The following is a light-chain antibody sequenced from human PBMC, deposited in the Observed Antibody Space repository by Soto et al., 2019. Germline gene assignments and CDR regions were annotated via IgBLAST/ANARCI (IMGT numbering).Light chain of an antibody. J-gene: IGKJ2*01. CDR3: QQRSDWPRT. Sequence: EIVLTQSPATLSLSPGERATLSCRASQSMSSYLAWYQQKPGQAPRLLIYDASNRATGIPVRFSGSGSGTDFTLTISSLEPEDLAVYYCQQRSDWPRTFGQGTKLEIK. CDR1: QSMSSY. CDR2: DAS. V-gene: IGKV3-11*01.